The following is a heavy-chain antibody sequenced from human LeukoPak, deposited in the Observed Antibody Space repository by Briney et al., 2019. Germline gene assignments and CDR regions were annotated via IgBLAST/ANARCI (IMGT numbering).Heavy chain of an antibody. D-gene: IGHD6-19*01. V-gene: IGHV3-23*01. CDR2: ISGSDGST. CDR1: GFTVSNNY. J-gene: IGHJ4*02. Sequence: GGSLRLSCAASGFTVSNNYMSWVRQAPGKGLEWVSAISGSDGSTNYADSVKGRFSISRDNSKNTLYLHMKSLRAEDTAVYYCAKELYGWYYDYWGQGTLVTVSS. CDR3: AKELYGWYYDY.